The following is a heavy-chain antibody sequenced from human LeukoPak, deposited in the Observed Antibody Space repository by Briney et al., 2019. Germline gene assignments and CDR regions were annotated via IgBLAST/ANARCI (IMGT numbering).Heavy chain of an antibody. D-gene: IGHD6-13*01. CDR1: GGSDSSYY. V-gene: IGHV4-59*02. J-gene: IGHJ3*02. Sequence: PSETLSLTCTVSGGSDSSYYWSWIRQPPGKGLEWIGYIYYSGSTNYNPSLKSRVTISVDTSKNQFSLKLNSVTAADTAVYYCARDGVAAAGRRAGIWGQGTMVTVSS. CDR2: IYYSGST. CDR3: ARDGVAAAGRRAGI.